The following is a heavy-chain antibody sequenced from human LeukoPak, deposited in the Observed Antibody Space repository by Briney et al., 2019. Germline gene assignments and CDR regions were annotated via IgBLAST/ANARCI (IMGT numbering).Heavy chain of an antibody. CDR1: GGSISSSSYY. D-gene: IGHD2-21*02. V-gene: IGHV4-39*07. CDR2: IYYSGST. Sequence: SETLSLTCTVSGGSISSSSYYWGWIRQPPGKGLEWIGSIYYSGSTYYNPSLKSRVTISVDTSKNQFSLKLSSVTAAGTAVYYCARSPLVIVVVTAIPGWFDPWGQGTLVTVSS. J-gene: IGHJ5*02. CDR3: ARSPLVIVVVTAIPGWFDP.